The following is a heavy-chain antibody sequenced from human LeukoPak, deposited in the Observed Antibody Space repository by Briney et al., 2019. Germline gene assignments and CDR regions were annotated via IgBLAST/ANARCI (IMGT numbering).Heavy chain of an antibody. CDR3: AREGQWLDRDGVY. CDR2: ISSGGDT. CDR1: GFTVSNNY. J-gene: IGHJ4*02. Sequence: GGSLRLSCAASGFTVSNNYMSWVRQAPGKGLEWVSVISSGGDTYHADSVRGRFTISRDKSKNTLHLQMNTLRPEDTAVYFCAREGQWLDRDGVYWGQGTLVSVSS. V-gene: IGHV3-66*02. D-gene: IGHD6-19*01.